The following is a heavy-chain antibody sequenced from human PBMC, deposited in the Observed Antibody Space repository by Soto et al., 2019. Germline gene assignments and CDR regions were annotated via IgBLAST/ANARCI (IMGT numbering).Heavy chain of an antibody. Sequence: SRTPSLPCAISRYSFSRNTAAWNWYRPSPSRGLEWLGRTYYRSKWYSDYAISVKSRITINPDTSKNQFSLQLNSVTPEDTAVYYCARGSSGTTSWFDPWGQGTLVTVSS. J-gene: IGHJ5*02. CDR3: ARGSSGTTSWFDP. D-gene: IGHD1-7*01. CDR2: TYYRSKWYS. V-gene: IGHV6-1*01. CDR1: RYSFSRNTAA.